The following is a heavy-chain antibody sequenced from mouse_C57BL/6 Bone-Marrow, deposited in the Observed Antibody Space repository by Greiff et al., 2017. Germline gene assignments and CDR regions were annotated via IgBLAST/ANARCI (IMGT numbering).Heavy chain of an antibody. J-gene: IGHJ3*01. Sequence: QVQLQQSGAELVRPGASVTLSCKASGYTFTDYEMYWVKQTPVHGLEWIGAIDPETGGTAYNQKFKGKAILTADKSYSPAYMEIRSLTSEDSAVYYCTRRRLRRGSWFADWGQGTLVTVSA. D-gene: IGHD2-4*01. CDR1: GYTFTDYE. V-gene: IGHV1-15*01. CDR3: TRRRLRRGSWFAD. CDR2: IDPETGGT.